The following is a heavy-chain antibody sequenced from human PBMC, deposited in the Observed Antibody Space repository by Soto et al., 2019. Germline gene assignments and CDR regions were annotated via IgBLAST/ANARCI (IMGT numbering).Heavy chain of an antibody. V-gene: IGHV4-59*01. D-gene: IGHD2-15*01. CDR2: IYYSGST. Sequence: PSETLSLTCTVSGGSISSYYWSWIRQPPGKGLEWIGYIYYSGSTNYNPSLKSRVTISVDTSKSLFSLKLSSVTAADTAVYYCARAPRAYCSGGSCLRSFDPWGQGTLVTVS. CDR1: GGSISSYY. J-gene: IGHJ5*02. CDR3: ARAPRAYCSGGSCLRSFDP.